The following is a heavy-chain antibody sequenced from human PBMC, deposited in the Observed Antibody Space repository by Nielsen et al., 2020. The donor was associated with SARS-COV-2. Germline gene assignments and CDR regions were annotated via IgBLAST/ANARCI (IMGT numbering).Heavy chain of an antibody. CDR1: GYSFTSYW. D-gene: IGHD3-10*01. J-gene: IGHJ4*02. Sequence: GGSLRLSCKGSGYSFTSYWIGWVRQMPGKGLEWMGIIYPGDSDTRYSPSFQGQVTISADKSISTAYLQWSSLKASDTAMYYCARRRVGFGDVRIDYWGQGTLVTVSS. CDR3: ARRRVGFGDVRIDY. V-gene: IGHV5-51*01. CDR2: IYPGDSDT.